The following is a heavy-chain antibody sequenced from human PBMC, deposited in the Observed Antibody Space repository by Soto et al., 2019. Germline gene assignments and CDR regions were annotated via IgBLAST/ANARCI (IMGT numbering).Heavy chain of an antibody. CDR2: IDGSGGRT. V-gene: IGHV3-23*01. D-gene: IGHD6-19*01. Sequence: GGSLSLSCAASGFTFSIYAKNWVRQAPGKGLEWVSGIDGSGGRTYYADSVKGRFTISRDNSKNTLYLQMDSLRAEDTAVYYCAKAVDNSGQVFDYWGQGTLVTVSS. J-gene: IGHJ4*02. CDR3: AKAVDNSGQVFDY. CDR1: GFTFSIYA.